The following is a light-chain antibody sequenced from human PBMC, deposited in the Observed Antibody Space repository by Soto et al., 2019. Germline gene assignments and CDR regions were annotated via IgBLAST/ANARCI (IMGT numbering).Light chain of an antibody. J-gene: IGKJ1*01. V-gene: IGKV1-8*01. CDR1: QDIRDY. CDR3: QHYYTYAWT. CDR2: AAS. Sequence: AIRMTQSPSSLSASTGDRVTITCRASQDIRDYLVWYQQKPGKAPKVLIHAASTLQGGVSSRFSGSRSGTDFALTINSLEPEDFATYYCQHYYTYAWTFGQGTKVEV.